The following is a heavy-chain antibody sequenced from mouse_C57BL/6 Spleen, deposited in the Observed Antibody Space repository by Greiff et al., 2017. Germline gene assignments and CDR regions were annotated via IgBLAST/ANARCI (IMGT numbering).Heavy chain of an antibody. J-gene: IGHJ4*01. Sequence: QVQLQQPGTELVKPGASVKLSCKASGYTFTSYWMHWVKQRPGQGLEWIGNINPSNGGTNYNEKFKSKATLTVDKSSSSAYMQLSSLTSEDSAVYDCASDNGGGYGAMGGWGQGTSVTVSS. CDR2: INPSNGGT. CDR1: GYTFTSYW. D-gene: IGHD1-1*02. CDR3: ASDNGGGYGAMGG. V-gene: IGHV1-53*01.